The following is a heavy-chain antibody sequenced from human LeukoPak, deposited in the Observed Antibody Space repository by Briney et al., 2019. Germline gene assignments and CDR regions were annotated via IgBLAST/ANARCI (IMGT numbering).Heavy chain of an antibody. Sequence: GGSLRLSCVASGFTFSTYGMHWVRQAPGKGLEWVAVISYDGNKYYADAVKGRFTISRDDSKSTLYLQMNSLRAEDTAVYYCVKGLQGSISGLLGYWGQGALVTVSS. CDR2: ISYDGNK. CDR1: GFTFSTYG. J-gene: IGHJ4*02. CDR3: VKGLQGSISGLLGY. V-gene: IGHV3-30*18. D-gene: IGHD7-27*01.